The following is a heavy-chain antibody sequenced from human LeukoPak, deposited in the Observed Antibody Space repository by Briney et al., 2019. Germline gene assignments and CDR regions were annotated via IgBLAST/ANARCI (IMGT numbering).Heavy chain of an antibody. Sequence: PGGSLRLSCAASGFTFNRYEMNWVRQAPGKGLEWVLYISGSGSTIYYADSVKGRFTISRDNAKNSLYLQMNSLRAEDTAVYYCARGDGGYYYGMDVWGRGTTVTVSS. CDR2: ISGSGSTI. CDR1: GFTFNRYE. D-gene: IGHD5-24*01. V-gene: IGHV3-48*03. CDR3: ARGDGGYYYGMDV. J-gene: IGHJ6*02.